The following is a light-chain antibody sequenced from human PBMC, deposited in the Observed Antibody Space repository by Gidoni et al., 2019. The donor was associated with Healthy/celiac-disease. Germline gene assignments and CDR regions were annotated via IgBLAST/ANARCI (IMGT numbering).Light chain of an antibody. J-gene: IGKJ2*01. CDR2: GAS. V-gene: IGKV3-15*01. Sequence: EIVMTQSPATLSVSPGERAALSCRASQSVRSNFAWYQQKPGQAPRLHIYGASTRATGIPARFSGSGSGTEFTLTISSLQSEDFAVYYCQQYNNWPPMYTFGQGTKLEIK. CDR3: QQYNNWPPMYT. CDR1: QSVRSN.